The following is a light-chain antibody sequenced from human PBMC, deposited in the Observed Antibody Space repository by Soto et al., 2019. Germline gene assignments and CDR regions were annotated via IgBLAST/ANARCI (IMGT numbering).Light chain of an antibody. CDR2: EVT. CDR1: SSDIGAYNY. V-gene: IGLV2-14*01. CDR3: SSYASDITHV. Sequence: QSALTQPASVSGSPGQSITISCTGTSSDIGAYNYVSWYRQHPGEAPKVIIYEVTHRPSGISSRFSGSKSGNTASLTISGFQAEDEADYYCSSYASDITHVFGGGTKVTVL. J-gene: IGLJ3*02.